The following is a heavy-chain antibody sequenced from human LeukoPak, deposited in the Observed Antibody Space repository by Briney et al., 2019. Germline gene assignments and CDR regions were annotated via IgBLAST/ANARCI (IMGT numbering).Heavy chain of an antibody. D-gene: IGHD3-10*01. Sequence: SETLSLTCAVYGRSFSGYYWSWIRQPPGKGLEWIGEINHSGSTNYNPSLKSRVTISVDTSKNQFSLKLSSVTAADTAVYYCARGSITMVRGVRRYYGMDVWGKGTTVTVSS. CDR3: ARGSITMVRGVRRYYGMDV. CDR1: GRSFSGYY. J-gene: IGHJ6*04. V-gene: IGHV4-34*01. CDR2: INHSGST.